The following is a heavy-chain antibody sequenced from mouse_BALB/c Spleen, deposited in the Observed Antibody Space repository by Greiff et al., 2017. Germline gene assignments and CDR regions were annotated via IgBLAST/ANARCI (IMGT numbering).Heavy chain of an antibody. CDR3: ARQLAHFDY. V-gene: IGHV3-6*02. CDR2: ISYDGSN. CDR1: GYSITSGYY. D-gene: IGHD4-1*02. J-gene: IGHJ2*01. Sequence: VQLQQSGPGLVKPSQSLSLTCSVTGYSITSGYYWNWIRQFPGNKLEWMGYISYDGSNNYNPSLKNRISITRDTSKNQFFLKLNSVTTEDTATYYGARQLAHFDYWGQGTTLTVSS.